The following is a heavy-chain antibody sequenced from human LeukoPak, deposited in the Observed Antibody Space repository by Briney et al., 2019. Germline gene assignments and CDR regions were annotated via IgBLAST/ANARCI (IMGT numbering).Heavy chain of an antibody. CDR2: IYYSGST. CDR1: GDSIGSSPYY. Sequence: PSETLSLTCTVSGDSIGSSPYYWGWIRQPPGKGLEWIGSIYYSGSTYYNPSLKSRVAISLDTSKNQFSLKLSSLTAADTAVYYCARRSGNYESWYFDLWGRGTLVTVSS. CDR3: ARRSGNYESWYFDL. D-gene: IGHD1-26*01. J-gene: IGHJ2*01. V-gene: IGHV4-39*01.